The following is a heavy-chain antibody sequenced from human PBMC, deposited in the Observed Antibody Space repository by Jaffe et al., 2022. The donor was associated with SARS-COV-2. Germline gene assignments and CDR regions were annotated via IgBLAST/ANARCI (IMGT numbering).Heavy chain of an antibody. J-gene: IGHJ4*02. V-gene: IGHV3-15*01. CDR1: GFTFSNAW. Sequence: EVQLVESGGGLVEPGGSLRLSCVASGFTFSNAWMSWVRQTPGKGLEWVGRILSKTHGGTAEYAAPVNDRFTISRDDSKNTLFLQINSLKTEDTAVYYCATDYLPDNMPLRWGIDHWGQGTLVTVSS. CDR2: ILSKTHGGTA. D-gene: IGHD3-16*01. CDR3: ATDYLPDNMPLRWGIDH.